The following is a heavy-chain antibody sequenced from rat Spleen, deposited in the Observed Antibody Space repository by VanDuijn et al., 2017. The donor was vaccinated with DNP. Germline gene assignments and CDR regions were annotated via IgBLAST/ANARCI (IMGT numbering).Heavy chain of an antibody. CDR3: ARATGIPYWYFDF. J-gene: IGHJ1*01. CDR2: ISTGGGNT. Sequence: EVHLVESGGGPVQPGKSLKLSCVASGFTFNDHWMTWIRQGPGKGLEWVASISTGGGNTYYRDSVKGRFTISRDNAKNTQYLQMDSLRSEDTATYYCARATGIPYWYFDFWGPGTMVTVSS. D-gene: IGHD1-9*01. V-gene: IGHV5-31*01. CDR1: GFTFNDHW.